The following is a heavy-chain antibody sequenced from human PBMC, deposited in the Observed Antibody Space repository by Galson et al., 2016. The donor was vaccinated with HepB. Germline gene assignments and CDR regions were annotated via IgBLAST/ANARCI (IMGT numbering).Heavy chain of an antibody. Sequence: SLRLSCAASGFTFSIHDMHWVRQAPGKGLEWVSAIETAGDTDYADSVKGRFTISRENAKNSLYLQRHSLRAGDTAVYYCARGKSLLTMPWNYGLDVWGKGTTVSVSS. CDR1: GFTFSIHD. CDR2: IETAGDT. V-gene: IGHV3-13*01. J-gene: IGHJ6*04. CDR3: ARGKSLLTMPWNYGLDV. D-gene: IGHD4/OR15-4a*01.